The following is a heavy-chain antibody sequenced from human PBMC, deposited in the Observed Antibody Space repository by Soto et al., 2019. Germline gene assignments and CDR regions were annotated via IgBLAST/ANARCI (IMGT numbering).Heavy chain of an antibody. CDR2: INTDNGNI. V-gene: IGHV1-3*04. Sequence: QVQLVQSGAEVKKPGASVKLSCKASGYTFTSYAIHWVRQAPGQSLECMGWINTDNGNIKYSQKCQDRVTITRVTSASTAYMDLSSLRSGDTAVYFCARAPSGYYFDKWGQGTLVTVSS. J-gene: IGHJ4*02. CDR1: GYTFTSYA. CDR3: ARAPSGYYFDK. D-gene: IGHD3-10*01.